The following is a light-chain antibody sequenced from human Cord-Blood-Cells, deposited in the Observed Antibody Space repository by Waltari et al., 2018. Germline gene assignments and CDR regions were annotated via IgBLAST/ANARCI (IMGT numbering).Light chain of an antibody. CDR2: QVS. V-gene: IGLV2-8*01. CDR3: SSYAGSNNWV. CDR1: SSDVGGYNY. J-gene: IGLJ3*02. Sequence: QSALTQPPSASGSPGQSVTISCTGTSSDVGGYNYVSWYQKHPGKAPKLMIYQVSKRPSGVPDRFSGSKSGNTASRTVSGLQAEDEADYYCSSYAGSNNWVFGGGTKLTVL.